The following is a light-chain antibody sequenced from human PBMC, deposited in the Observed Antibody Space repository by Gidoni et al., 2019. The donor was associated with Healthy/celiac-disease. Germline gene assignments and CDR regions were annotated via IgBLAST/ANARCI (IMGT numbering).Light chain of an antibody. CDR3: QQYYSTPLT. J-gene: IGKJ5*01. CDR1: QSVLYSSNNKNY. V-gene: IGKV4-1*01. CDR2: CAS. Sequence: DIVMTQSPASLAVSLGERATINCKSSQSVLYSSNNKNYLAWYQQKQGQPPKLLIYCASTRESGVPDRFSGSGSGTDFTLTISSLQAEDVAVYYCQQYYSTPLTFGQGTRVEIK.